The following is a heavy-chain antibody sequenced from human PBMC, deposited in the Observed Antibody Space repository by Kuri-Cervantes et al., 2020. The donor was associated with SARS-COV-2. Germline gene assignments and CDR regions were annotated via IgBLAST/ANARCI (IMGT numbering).Heavy chain of an antibody. CDR1: GFTFSSYA. CDR2: ISYDGSNK. D-gene: IGHD3-3*01. CDR3: ARGFLEWLDY. J-gene: IGHJ4*02. Sequence: GESLKISCAASGFTFSSYAMHWVRQAPGKGLEWVAVISYDGSNKYYVDSVKGRFTISRDNSKNTLYLQMNSLRAEDTAVYYCARGFLEWLDYWGQGTLVTVSS. V-gene: IGHV3-30-3*01.